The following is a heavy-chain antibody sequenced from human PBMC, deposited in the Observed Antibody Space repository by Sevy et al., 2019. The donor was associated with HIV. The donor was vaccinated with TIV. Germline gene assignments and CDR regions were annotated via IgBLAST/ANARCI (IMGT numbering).Heavy chain of an antibody. V-gene: IGHV3-33*08. CDR3: ARDSARVIVPTAGFDS. D-gene: IGHD2-21*01. CDR2: ILYNVRTE. J-gene: IGHJ5*01. CDR1: GFTFSRYW. Sequence: GGSLRLSCAASGFTFSRYWMSWVRQAPAKGLQWVAAILYNVRTEEYADSVRGRFTISRDNSKNTVNLEMNSLRVEDTALYFCARDSARVIVPTAGFDSWGQGVLVTVSS.